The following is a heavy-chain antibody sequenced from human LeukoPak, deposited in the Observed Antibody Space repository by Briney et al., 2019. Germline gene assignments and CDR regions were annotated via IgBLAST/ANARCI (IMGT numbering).Heavy chain of an antibody. V-gene: IGHV3-66*01. CDR2: IYSGGST. Sequence: PGGSLRLSCAASGFTVSSNYMSWVRQAPGKGLEWVSVIYSGGSTYYVDSVKGRFTISRDNSKNTLYLQMNSLRAEDTAVYYCARDRGARGYSYGYFDYWGQGTLVTVSS. J-gene: IGHJ4*02. D-gene: IGHD5-18*01. CDR3: ARDRGARGYSYGYFDY. CDR1: GFTVSSNY.